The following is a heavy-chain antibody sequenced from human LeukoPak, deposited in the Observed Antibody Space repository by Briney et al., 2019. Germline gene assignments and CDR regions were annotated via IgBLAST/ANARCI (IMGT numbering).Heavy chain of an antibody. CDR2: INPNSGGT. CDR1: GYTFTGYY. V-gene: IGHV1-2*02. Sequence: ASVKVSCKASGYTFTGYYMHWVRQAPGQGLEWVGWINPNSGGTNYAQKFQGRVTMTRDTSISTAYMELSRLRSDDTAVYYCASLTYYYDSSGLEYFQHWGQGTLVTVSS. CDR3: ASLTYYYDSSGLEYFQH. J-gene: IGHJ1*01. D-gene: IGHD3-22*01.